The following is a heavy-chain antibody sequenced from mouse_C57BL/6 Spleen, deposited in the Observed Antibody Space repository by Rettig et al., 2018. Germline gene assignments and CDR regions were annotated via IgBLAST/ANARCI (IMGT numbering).Heavy chain of an antibody. Sequence: GLEWVAYISSGSSTIYYADTVKGRFTISRDNAKNTLFLQMTSLRSEDTAMYYCARNSNSFAYWGQGTLVTVSA. V-gene: IGHV5-17*01. CDR3: ARNSNSFAY. J-gene: IGHJ3*01. D-gene: IGHD2-5*01. CDR2: ISSGSSTI.